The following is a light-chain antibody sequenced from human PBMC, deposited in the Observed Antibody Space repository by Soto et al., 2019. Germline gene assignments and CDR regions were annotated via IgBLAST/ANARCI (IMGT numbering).Light chain of an antibody. CDR1: QSISSW. CDR2: DAS. V-gene: IGKV1-5*01. Sequence: DIQMPQIPSTLSASVGDRVTITCRASQSISSWLAWYQKKPGKDPKVLIYDASSLESGVPSRCSGSGSGTEFNLTISRLQTDDLATYYCQQYNSYPWTFGQGTEVDIK. CDR3: QQYNSYPWT. J-gene: IGKJ1*01.